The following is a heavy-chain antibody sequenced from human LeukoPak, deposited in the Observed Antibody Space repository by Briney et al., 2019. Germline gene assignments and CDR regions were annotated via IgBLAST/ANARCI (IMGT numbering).Heavy chain of an antibody. J-gene: IGHJ6*03. V-gene: IGHV3-23*01. CDR2: ISGTGANT. CDR3: AKGIRQLGNYYYYMDV. D-gene: IGHD7-27*01. Sequence: GSLRLSCAVSGFTFSNYVMIWVRQAPGKGLEWVSAISGTGANTFYADSVKGRFTMSRDNPKNMLYLQMNSLRAEDTALYYCAKGIRQLGNYYYYMDVWGKGTMVTVSS. CDR1: GFTFSNYV.